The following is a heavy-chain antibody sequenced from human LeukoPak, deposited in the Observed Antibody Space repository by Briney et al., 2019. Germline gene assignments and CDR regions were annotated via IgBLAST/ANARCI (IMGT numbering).Heavy chain of an antibody. Sequence: GGSLRLSCATSGFTFSNYSLNWVRQAPGKGLEWVSSISTTTSYYADSVKGRFSISRDNAKNSLYLLLISLRAEDTAVYYCARGVSDTAMVTSYYYYYYMDVWGKGTTVTVSS. CDR3: ARGVSDTAMVTSYYYYYYMDV. CDR1: GFTFSNYS. CDR2: ISTTTS. D-gene: IGHD5-18*01. J-gene: IGHJ6*03. V-gene: IGHV3-21*04.